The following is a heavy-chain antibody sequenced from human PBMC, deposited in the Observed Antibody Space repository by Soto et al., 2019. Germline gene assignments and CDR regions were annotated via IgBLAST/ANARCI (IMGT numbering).Heavy chain of an antibody. CDR1: GFTFSSYW. J-gene: IGHJ4*02. V-gene: IGHV3-74*01. D-gene: IGHD3-22*01. CDR2: INSDGSST. Sequence: GGSLRLSCAASGFTFSSYWMRWVRQAPGKGLVWVSRINSDGSSTSYADSVKGRFTISRDNAKNTLYLQMTSLRAEDTAVYYCARASRDYYDSSGYFYYFDYWGQGTLVTVSS. CDR3: ARASRDYYDSSGYFYYFDY.